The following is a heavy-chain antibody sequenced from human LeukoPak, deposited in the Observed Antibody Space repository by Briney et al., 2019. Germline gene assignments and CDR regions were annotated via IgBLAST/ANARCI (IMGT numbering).Heavy chain of an antibody. Sequence: GGSLRLSCSASGFTFSSYAMHWVRQAPGKGLEYVSAISSNGGSTYYADSVKGRFTISRDNSKNTLYLQMSSLRAEDTAVYYCASSPFGVVIPPYYWGQGTLVTVSS. CDR2: ISSNGGST. D-gene: IGHD3-3*01. CDR1: GFTFSSYA. CDR3: ASSPFGVVIPPYY. J-gene: IGHJ4*02. V-gene: IGHV3-64D*06.